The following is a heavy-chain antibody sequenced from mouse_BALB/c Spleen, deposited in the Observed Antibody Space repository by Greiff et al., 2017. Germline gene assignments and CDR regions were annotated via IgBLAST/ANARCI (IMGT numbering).Heavy chain of an antibody. V-gene: IGHV1-5*01. J-gene: IGHJ4*01. D-gene: IGHD2-4*01. CDR2: IYPGNSDT. CDR1: GYTFTSYW. CDR3: TYDYDRYAMDY. Sequence: EVQLQQSGTVLARPGASVKMSCRASGYTFTSYWMHWVKQRPGQGLEWIGAIYPGNSDTSYNQKFKGKAKLTAVTSTSTAYMELSSLTNEDSAVYYCTYDYDRYAMDYWGQGTSVTVSS.